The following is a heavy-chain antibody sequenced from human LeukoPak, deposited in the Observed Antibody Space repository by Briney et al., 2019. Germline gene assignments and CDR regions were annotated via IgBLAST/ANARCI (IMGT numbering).Heavy chain of an antibody. D-gene: IGHD3-9*01. CDR2: ISAYNGNT. CDR3: ARYYDILTGPNDAFDI. J-gene: IGHJ3*02. CDR1: GYTFTSYG. Sequence: ASVKVSCKASGYTFTSYGISWVRQAPGQGLEWKGWISAYNGNTNYAQKLQGRVTMTTDTSTSTAYMELRSLRSDDTAVYYCARYYDILTGPNDAFDIWGQGTMVTVS. V-gene: IGHV1-18*01.